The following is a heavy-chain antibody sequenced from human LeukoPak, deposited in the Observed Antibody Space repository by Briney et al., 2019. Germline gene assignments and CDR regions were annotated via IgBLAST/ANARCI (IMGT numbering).Heavy chain of an antibody. J-gene: IGHJ4*02. CDR1: GFTFSSYE. Sequence: GGSLRLSCAASGFTFSSYEMNWVRQAPGKGLEWVSYITSSGSTIYYAGSVKGRFTISRDNAKNSLYLQMNSLRAEDTAVYYCARDPASRGNYYDSSGYRGGYWGQGTLVTVSS. D-gene: IGHD3-22*01. CDR3: ARDPASRGNYYDSSGYRGGY. CDR2: ITSSGSTI. V-gene: IGHV3-48*03.